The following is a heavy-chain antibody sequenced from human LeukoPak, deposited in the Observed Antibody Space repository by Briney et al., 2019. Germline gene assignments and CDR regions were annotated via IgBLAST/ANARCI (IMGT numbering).Heavy chain of an antibody. J-gene: IGHJ3*02. CDR3: ASGGYGDYDPDAFDI. CDR1: GGSISSGGYS. CDR2: IYHSGST. V-gene: IGHV4-30-2*01. Sequence: PSQTLSLTCAVSGGSISSGGYSWSWIRQPPGKGLEWIGYIYHSGSTYYNPSLKSRVTISVDTSKNQFSLKLSSVTAADTAVYYCASGGYGDYDPDAFDIWGQGTMVTVSS. D-gene: IGHD4-17*01.